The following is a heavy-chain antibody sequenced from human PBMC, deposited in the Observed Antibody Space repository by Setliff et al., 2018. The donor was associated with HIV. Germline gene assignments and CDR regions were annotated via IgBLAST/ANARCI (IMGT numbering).Heavy chain of an antibody. J-gene: IGHJ4*02. Sequence: ASVKVSCKASGYMFTDYYIHWVRQAPGQGLEWMGWINPKSGDTKYGQSFQGRVTMTRDTSISTAYMNLSRLRSNDTAVYYCKRGTAVADTNTQPFKYWGQGALVTVSS. V-gene: IGHV1-2*02. CDR2: INPKSGDT. CDR1: GYMFTDYY. CDR3: KRGTAVADTNTQPFKY. D-gene: IGHD6-19*01.